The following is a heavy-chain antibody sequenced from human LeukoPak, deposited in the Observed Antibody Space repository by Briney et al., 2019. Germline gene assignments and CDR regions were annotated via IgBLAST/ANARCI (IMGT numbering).Heavy chain of an antibody. CDR2: IIPILGTA. J-gene: IGHJ4*02. D-gene: IGHD3-22*01. CDR3: ARVYDSSGYYPYFDY. V-gene: IGHV1-69*01. Sequence: GSSVKVSCKASGGTFISYAISWVRQAPGQGLEWMGGIIPILGTANYAQKFQGRVTITADESTSTAYMELSSLRSEDTAVYYCARVYDSSGYYPYFDYWGQGTLVTVSS. CDR1: GGTFISYA.